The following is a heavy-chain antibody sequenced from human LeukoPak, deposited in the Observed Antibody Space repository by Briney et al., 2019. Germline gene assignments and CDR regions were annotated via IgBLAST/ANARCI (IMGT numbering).Heavy chain of an antibody. D-gene: IGHD5-24*01. CDR1: GFTVTHYA. CDR3: YCRDGLPA. Sequence: PGGSLRLSCSASGFTVTHYAMHWVRQAPGKGLEYVSAVDANGRTTYYADSVKGRFTISRDDSKNTLYLHMSSLRPEDTAIYYCYCRDGLPAWGQGTLVTISS. CDR2: VDANGRTT. J-gene: IGHJ5*02. V-gene: IGHV3-64D*06.